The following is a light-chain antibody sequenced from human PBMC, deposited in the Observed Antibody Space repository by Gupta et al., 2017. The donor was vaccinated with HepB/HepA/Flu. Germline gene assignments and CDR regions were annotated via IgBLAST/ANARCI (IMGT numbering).Light chain of an antibody. CDR1: SSDVGGYNS. CDR2: DVT. CDR3: SSFTRSTSTLVL. J-gene: IGLJ3*02. V-gene: IGLV2-14*03. Sequence: QSALTQPASVSGSPGQSITISCTGTSSDVGGYNSVSWYQQYPVKAPTLLIYDVTARPSGISTRFSASKSGNTASLTISGLQTEDEADDFCSSFTRSTSTLVLFGGGTKVTVL.